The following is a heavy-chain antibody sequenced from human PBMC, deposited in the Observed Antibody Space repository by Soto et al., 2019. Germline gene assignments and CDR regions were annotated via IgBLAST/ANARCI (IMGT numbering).Heavy chain of an antibody. J-gene: IGHJ4*02. CDR2: INHSGGT. D-gene: IGHD6-13*01. Sequence: QVQLQQWGAGLLKPSETLSLTCAVYGGSGSFSGYLWSWISQPPGNGLEWIGEINHSGGTNYNPSLKSRVTISVDTSKNQFSLELSSVTAADTAVYYCARGREAYSSSWYVDWGQGTLVTVSS. CDR1: GGSGSFSGYL. CDR3: ARGREAYSSSWYVD. V-gene: IGHV4-34*01.